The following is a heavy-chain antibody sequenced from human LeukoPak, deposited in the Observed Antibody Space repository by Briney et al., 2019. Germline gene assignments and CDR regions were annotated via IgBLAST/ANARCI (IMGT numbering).Heavy chain of an antibody. CDR3: AKMGGRVWYKVPET. CDR1: VFNFSV. V-gene: IGHV3-23*01. Sequence: GGSLRLSCTASVFNFSVAWVRQAPGMGLEWVASISGSGQTTYYADFVRGRFTISRDSSKNTVYLQMSGLRVEDTALYYCAKMGGRVWYKVPETWGQGTLVTVSS. D-gene: IGHD6-19*01. J-gene: IGHJ5*02. CDR2: ISGSGQTT.